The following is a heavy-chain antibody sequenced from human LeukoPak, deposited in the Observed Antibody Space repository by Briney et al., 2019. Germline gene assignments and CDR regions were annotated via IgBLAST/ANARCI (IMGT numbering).Heavy chain of an antibody. CDR3: ARFGGATFAQAFFDF. D-gene: IGHD4-23*01. CDR1: GYSFTNYW. Sequence: GESLKISCKGSGYSFTNYWIAWVRQMPGRGLEWMGVVYPADSDTRYSPAFQGQVTISAVKSLSTSYLQWDSLKASDSAMYYCARFGGATFAQAFFDFWGQGTLVTVSS. J-gene: IGHJ4*02. V-gene: IGHV5-51*01. CDR2: VYPADSDT.